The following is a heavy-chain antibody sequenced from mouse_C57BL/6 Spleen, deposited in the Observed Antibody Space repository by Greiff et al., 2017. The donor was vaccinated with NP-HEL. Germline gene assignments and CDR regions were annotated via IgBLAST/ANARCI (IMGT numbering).Heavy chain of an antibody. CDR2: INPNNGGT. Sequence: VQLQQSGPELVKPGASVKISCKASGYTFTDYYMNWVKQSHGKSLEWIGDINPNNGGTSFNQKFKGKATLTVDKSSSTAYMELRSLTSEDSAVYYCARSDGSFFAYWGQGTLVTVSA. J-gene: IGHJ3*01. CDR3: ARSDGSFFAY. V-gene: IGHV1-26*01. D-gene: IGHD1-1*01. CDR1: GYTFTDYY.